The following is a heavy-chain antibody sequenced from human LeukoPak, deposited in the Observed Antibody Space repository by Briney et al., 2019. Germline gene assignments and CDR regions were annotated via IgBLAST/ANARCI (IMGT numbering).Heavy chain of an antibody. V-gene: IGHV4-59*08. CDR1: GGSISSYY. CDR2: IYYSEST. Sequence: SETLSLTCTVSGGSISSYYWSWIRQPPGKGLEWIGYIYYSESTNYNPSLKSRVTISVDTSKNQFSLKLSSVTAADTAVYYCARHTTPYYYDSSGYYSSFAFDIWGQGTMVTVSS. CDR3: ARHTTPYYYDSSGYYSSFAFDI. D-gene: IGHD3-22*01. J-gene: IGHJ3*02.